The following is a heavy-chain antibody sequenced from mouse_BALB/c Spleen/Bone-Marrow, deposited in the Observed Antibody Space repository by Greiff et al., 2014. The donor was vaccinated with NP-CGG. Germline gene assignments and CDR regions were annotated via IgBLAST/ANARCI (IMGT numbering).Heavy chain of an antibody. J-gene: IGHJ2*01. D-gene: IGHD2-14*01. V-gene: IGHV1S41*01. Sequence: DLVKPGASVKLSCKASGYTFTSYWINWIKQRPGQGLEWIGRIAPGSGSTYYNEMFKGKATLTVDSSSSTAYILLSTPSSEASAVYSCANNRYDVNYWGQGTTLTVSS. CDR1: GYTFTSYW. CDR2: IAPGSGST. CDR3: ANNRYDVNY.